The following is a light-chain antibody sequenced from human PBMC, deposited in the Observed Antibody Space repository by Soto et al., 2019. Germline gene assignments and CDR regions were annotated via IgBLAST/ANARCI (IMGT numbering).Light chain of an antibody. CDR2: AVT. V-gene: IGLV2-14*01. CDR1: SSDVGSYNS. J-gene: IGLJ2*01. Sequence: QSALTQPASVSGSPGQSIAISCTGTSSDVGSYNSVSWYQQFPDKAPKLILYAVTNRPSGVSNRFSGSKSGNTASLTISGLQAEDEADYFCSSYTTSATLVFGVGTQLTVL. CDR3: SSYTTSATLV.